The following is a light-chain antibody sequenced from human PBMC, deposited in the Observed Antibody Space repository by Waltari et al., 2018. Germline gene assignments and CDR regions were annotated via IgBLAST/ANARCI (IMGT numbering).Light chain of an antibody. Sequence: SSELTQPPSVSVSPGQTARIPCSGDLLPQQYTYWYQQKPGQAPLLLIYKDTERPSGIPERFSGSSSGTIATLTISGVQAEDEADYYCQSQDHTAGYSVLFGGGTK. J-gene: IGLJ2*01. V-gene: IGLV3-25*03. CDR2: KDT. CDR3: QSQDHTAGYSVL. CDR1: LLPQQY.